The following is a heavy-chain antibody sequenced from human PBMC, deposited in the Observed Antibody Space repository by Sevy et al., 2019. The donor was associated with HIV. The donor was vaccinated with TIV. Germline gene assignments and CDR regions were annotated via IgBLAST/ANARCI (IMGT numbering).Heavy chain of an antibody. CDR3: TTDAGMTPWYALQH. V-gene: IGHV3-15*01. CDR1: GFSFTNAW. D-gene: IGHD1-20*01. Sequence: LRLSCAASGFSFTNAWMRWVRQAPGEGLEWVGRIKSNHEGGTADYAAPVRGRFTISRDDSKNTLFLQLSSLKIEDTAVYYCTTDAGMTPWYALQHWGRGTLVTVSS. CDR2: IKSNHEGGTA. J-gene: IGHJ1*01.